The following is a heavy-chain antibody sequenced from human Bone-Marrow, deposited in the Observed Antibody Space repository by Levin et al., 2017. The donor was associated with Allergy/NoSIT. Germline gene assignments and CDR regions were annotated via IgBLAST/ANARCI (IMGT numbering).Heavy chain of an antibody. V-gene: IGHV3-15*01. D-gene: IGHD1-26*01. CDR1: GFTFSNAW. CDR2: IQSKTDGGTT. CDR3: TRELYSYGMDV. J-gene: IGHJ6*02. Sequence: GESLKISCAVSGFTFSNAWMSWVRQAPGKGLEWVGRIQSKTDGGTTDYAAPVKGRFTIAGDDSKNTLYLQMNSPKSNDTAVYYCTRELYSYGMDVWGQGTTVTVSS.